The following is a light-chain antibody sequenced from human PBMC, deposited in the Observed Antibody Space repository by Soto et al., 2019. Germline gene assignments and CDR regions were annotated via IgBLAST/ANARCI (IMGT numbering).Light chain of an antibody. CDR3: CSYAGSSTSLV. CDR2: EVS. V-gene: IGLV2-23*02. CDR1: SSDVGSYNL. Sequence: QSALTQPASVSGSPGQSITISCTGTSSDVGSYNLVSWYQQHPGKAPKLMIYEVSKRPSGVSNRFSGSKSGNTASLTISGLQAEDEADYYCCSYAGSSTSLVFGGGTKVTVL. J-gene: IGLJ3*02.